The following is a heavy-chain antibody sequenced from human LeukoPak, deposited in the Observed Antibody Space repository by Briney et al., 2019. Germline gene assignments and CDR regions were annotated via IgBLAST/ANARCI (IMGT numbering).Heavy chain of an antibody. J-gene: IGHJ5*02. Sequence: SETLSLTCTVSGGSISSSSYYWGWIRQPPGKGLEWIGSIYYSGSTYYNPSLKSRVTISVDTSKNQFSLKLSSVTAADTAVYYCARASSAAREGWFDPWGQGTLVTVSS. CDR1: GGSISSSSYY. CDR3: ARASSAAREGWFDP. V-gene: IGHV4-39*07. CDR2: IYYSGST. D-gene: IGHD6-6*01.